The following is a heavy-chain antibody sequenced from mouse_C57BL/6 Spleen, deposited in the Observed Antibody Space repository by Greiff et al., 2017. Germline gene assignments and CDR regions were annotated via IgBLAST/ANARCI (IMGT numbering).Heavy chain of an antibody. D-gene: IGHD1-1*01. V-gene: IGHV3-6*01. CDR3: AREYYYGSSWYFDV. J-gene: IGHJ1*03. CDR1: GYSITSGYY. CDR2: ISYDGSN. Sequence: EVKLMESGPGLVKPSQSLSLTCSVTGYSITSGYYWNWIRQFPGNKLEWMGYISYDGSNNYNPSLKNRISITRDTSKNQFFLKLNSVTTEDTATYYGAREYYYGSSWYFDVWGTGTTGTVSS.